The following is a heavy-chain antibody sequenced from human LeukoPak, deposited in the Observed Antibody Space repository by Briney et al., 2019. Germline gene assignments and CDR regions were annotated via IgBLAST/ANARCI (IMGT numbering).Heavy chain of an antibody. Sequence: VASVKVSCKASGYTFTGYYIHWVRQAPGQGLEWMGWINPNSGGTSYAQKFQGRVTMTRDTSISTAYLELSRLRSDDTAVYYCASYSSTWYAEYFQHWGQGTLVTVSS. CDR2: INPNSGGT. J-gene: IGHJ1*01. CDR3: ASYSSTWYAEYFQH. V-gene: IGHV1-2*02. D-gene: IGHD6-13*01. CDR1: GYTFTGYY.